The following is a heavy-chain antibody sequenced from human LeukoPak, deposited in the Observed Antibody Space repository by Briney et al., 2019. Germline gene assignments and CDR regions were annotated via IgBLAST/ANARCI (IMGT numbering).Heavy chain of an antibody. J-gene: IGHJ4*02. CDR2: INHSGSA. CDR3: AREGQIVGATGPFDY. CDR1: GYSIGSGHY. Sequence: SETLSLTCTVSGYSIGSGHYWGWIRQPPGRGLEWIGSINHSGSAYYNPSLKSRVAISLDTSKNQFSLKLSSVTAADTAVYYCAREGQIVGATGPFDYWGQGTLVTVSS. D-gene: IGHD1-26*01. V-gene: IGHV4-38-2*02.